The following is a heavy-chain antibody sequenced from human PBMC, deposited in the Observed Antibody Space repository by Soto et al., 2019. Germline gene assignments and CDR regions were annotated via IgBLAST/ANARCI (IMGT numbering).Heavy chain of an antibody. V-gene: IGHV3-23*01. CDR2: ISGSGGST. CDR1: GFTFSSYA. Sequence: PGESLRLSCAASGFTFSSYAMSWVRQAPGKGLEWVSAISGSGGSTYYADSVKGRFTISRDNSKNTLYLQMNSLRAEDTAVYYCAKXMRITIFGVSSGDETDYWGQGTLVTVSS. J-gene: IGHJ4*02. D-gene: IGHD3-3*01. CDR3: AKXMRITIFGVSSGDETDY.